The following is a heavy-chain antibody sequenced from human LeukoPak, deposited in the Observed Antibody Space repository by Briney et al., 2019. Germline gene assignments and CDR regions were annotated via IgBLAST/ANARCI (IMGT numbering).Heavy chain of an antibody. CDR1: GGSISSYY. V-gene: IGHV4-59*01. Sequence: SETLSLTCTVSGGSISSYYWSWIRQTPGKGLEWIGYIYYSGSTNYNPSLKSRVTISVDTSKNQFSLKLSSVTAADTAVYYCAREDGDYYYGMDVWGQGTTVTVSS. CDR3: AREDGDYYYGMDV. CDR2: IYYSGST. J-gene: IGHJ6*02. D-gene: IGHD4-17*01.